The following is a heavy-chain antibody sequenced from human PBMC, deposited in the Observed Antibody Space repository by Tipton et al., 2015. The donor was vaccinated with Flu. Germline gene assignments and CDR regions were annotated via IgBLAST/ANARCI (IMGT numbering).Heavy chain of an antibody. D-gene: IGHD5-18*01. CDR3: ARGGYSYGYGKNYYYYGMDV. Sequence: LRLSCTVSGGSISSGSYYWSWIRQPAGKGLEWIGRIYTSGSTNYNPSLKSRVTISVDTSKNQFSLKLSSVTAADTAVYYCARGGYSYGYGKNYYYYGMDVWGQGTTATVSS. V-gene: IGHV4-61*02. CDR1: GGSISSGSYY. CDR2: IYTSGST. J-gene: IGHJ6*02.